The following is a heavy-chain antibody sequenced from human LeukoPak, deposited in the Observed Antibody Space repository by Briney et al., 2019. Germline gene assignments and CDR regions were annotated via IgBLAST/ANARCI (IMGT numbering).Heavy chain of an antibody. CDR3: ARESGSGYDYHY. V-gene: IGHV3-7*03. CDR2: IKQDGSEK. D-gene: IGHD5-12*01. Sequence: GGSLRLSCAASGFTVSSNYMSWVRQAPGKGLEWVANIKQDGSEKYYVDSVKGRFTISRDNAKNSLYLQMNSLRAEDTAVYYCARESGSGYDYHYWGQGTLVTVSS. CDR1: GFTVSSNY. J-gene: IGHJ4*02.